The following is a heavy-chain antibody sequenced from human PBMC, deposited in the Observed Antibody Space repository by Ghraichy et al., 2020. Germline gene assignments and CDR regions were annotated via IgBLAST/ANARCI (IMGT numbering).Heavy chain of an antibody. CDR3: ARVAQYDFWSGDYWFDP. CDR2: ISYTGRT. Sequence: SQTLSLTCTVSAGSITGYYWTWIRQAPGKGLEWIGYISYTGRTNSNPSLKSRVAMSVDTSKNQFSLKLTSVASADTAIYYCARVAQYDFWSGDYWFDPWGQGTLVTVSS. CDR1: AGSITGYY. V-gene: IGHV4-59*01. J-gene: IGHJ5*02. D-gene: IGHD3-3*01.